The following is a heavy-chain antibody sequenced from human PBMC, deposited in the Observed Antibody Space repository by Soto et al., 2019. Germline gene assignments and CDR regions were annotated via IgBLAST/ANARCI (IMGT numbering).Heavy chain of an antibody. CDR3: ARRRVFFDY. Sequence: PSETLSLTCTVSGAPINSNTYYWGWIRQPPGKGLEWIGSVFSSGTTYYSPSLKGRVTILMDMSRNQFFLNLNSVTAADTATYYCARRRVFFDYWGQGARVTVSS. CDR1: GAPINSNTYY. V-gene: IGHV4-39*01. CDR2: VFSSGTT. J-gene: IGHJ4*02.